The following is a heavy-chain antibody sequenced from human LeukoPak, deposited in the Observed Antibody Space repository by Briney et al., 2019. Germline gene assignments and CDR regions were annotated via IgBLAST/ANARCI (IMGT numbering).Heavy chain of an antibody. J-gene: IGHJ4*02. CDR2: ISGSGGTT. Sequence: GGSLRLSCAASGFTFSSSAMSWVRQAPGKRLEGVSGISGSGGTTYYADSVKGRFTISRDNSKNTLFLQMNSLRAEDMAVYYCAKDLHKYVWGSYRSGEDYWGQGTLVTVSS. V-gene: IGHV3-23*01. CDR1: GFTFSSSA. CDR3: AKDLHKYVWGSYRSGEDY. D-gene: IGHD3-16*02.